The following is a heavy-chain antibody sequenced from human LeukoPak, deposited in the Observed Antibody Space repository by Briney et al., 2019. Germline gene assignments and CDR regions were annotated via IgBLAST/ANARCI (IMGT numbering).Heavy chain of an antibody. CDR1: GYSISSGYY. V-gene: IGHV4-38-2*02. CDR3: ARSGSHSPHFGY. Sequence: PSQTLSLTCTVSGYSISSGYYWGWIRQPPGKGLEWIGSIYHSGSTYYNPSLKSRVTISVDTSKNQFSLKLSSVTAADTAVYYCARSGSHSPHFGYWGQGTLVTVSS. D-gene: IGHD1-26*01. J-gene: IGHJ4*02. CDR2: IYHSGST.